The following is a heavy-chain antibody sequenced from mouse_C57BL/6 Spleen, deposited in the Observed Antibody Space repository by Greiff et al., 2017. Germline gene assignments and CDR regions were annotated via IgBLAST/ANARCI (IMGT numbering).Heavy chain of an antibody. Sequence: EVQLQESGTVLARPGASVTMSCKTSGYTFTSYWMHWVKQRPGQGLEWIGDIYPGNSDTSYNQKFKGKAKLTAVTSASTAYMELSSLTNEDSAVYYCTIITTNGIDYWGQGTTLTVSS. V-gene: IGHV1-5*01. CDR1: GYTFTSYW. J-gene: IGHJ2*01. D-gene: IGHD1-1*01. CDR2: IYPGNSDT. CDR3: TIITTNGIDY.